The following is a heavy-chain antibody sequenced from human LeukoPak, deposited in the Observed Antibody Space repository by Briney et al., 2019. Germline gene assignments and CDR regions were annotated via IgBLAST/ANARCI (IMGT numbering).Heavy chain of an antibody. CDR3: ARLLNYYDSSGYYYYYYMDV. Sequence: GGSLRLSCAASGFTFSSYWMHWVRQAPGKGLEWVYGINWNGGSTGYADSVKGRFTISRDNAKNSLYLQMNSLRAEDTALYYCARLLNYYDSSGYYYYYYMDVWGKGTTVTVSS. D-gene: IGHD3-22*01. J-gene: IGHJ6*03. CDR2: INWNGGST. V-gene: IGHV3-20*04. CDR1: GFTFSSYW.